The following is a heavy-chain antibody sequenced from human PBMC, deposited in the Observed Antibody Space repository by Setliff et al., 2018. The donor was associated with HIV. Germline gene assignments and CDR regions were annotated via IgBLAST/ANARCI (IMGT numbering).Heavy chain of an antibody. CDR1: GGSFSGYH. J-gene: IGHJ4*02. CDR3: ARDKGEQQLYFDY. CDR2: VNHSGGT. V-gene: IGHV4-34*01. D-gene: IGHD6-13*01. Sequence: PSETLSLTCAVYGGSFSGYHWTWIRQPPGKGLEWMGEVNHSGGTNYNPSVRGRFTISRDNSKTTLHLQMNSLRAEDTAVYYCARDKGEQQLYFDYWGQGTLVTVSS.